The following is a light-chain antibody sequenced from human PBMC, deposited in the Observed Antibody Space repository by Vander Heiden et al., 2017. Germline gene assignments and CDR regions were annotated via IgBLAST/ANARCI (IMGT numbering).Light chain of an antibody. CDR3: QQSHNTPHT. Sequence: IQMTHSPSSLSASVGDRVTVTCRASQSTGSYVNWYQQRPGKAPRVLIYAAHSLQSGVPTRFSGSGSGTDFTLTISSLQPEDFATYYCQQSHNTPHTFGQGTKVEIK. V-gene: IGKV1-39*01. J-gene: IGKJ2*01. CDR1: QSTGSY. CDR2: AAH.